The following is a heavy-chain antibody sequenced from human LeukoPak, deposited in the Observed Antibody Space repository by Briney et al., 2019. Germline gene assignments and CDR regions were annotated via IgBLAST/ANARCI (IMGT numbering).Heavy chain of an antibody. V-gene: IGHV3-23*01. J-gene: IGHJ6*03. D-gene: IGHD3-3*01. CDR1: GFTFSSYA. CDR3: AKVGSTIFGVVTYYYMDV. Sequence: GGSLRLSCAASGFTFSSYAMSWVRQAPGKGLEWVSAISGSGGSTYYADSVKGRFTISRDNSKNTLYLQMNSLRAEDTAVYYCAKVGSTIFGVVTYYYMDVWGKGTTVTVSS. CDR2: ISGSGGST.